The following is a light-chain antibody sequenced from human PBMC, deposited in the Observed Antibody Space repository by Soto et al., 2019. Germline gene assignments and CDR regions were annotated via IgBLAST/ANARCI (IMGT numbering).Light chain of an antibody. CDR3: PSYNNSLGGMV. V-gene: IGLV1-40*01. Sequence: QSVLTQPPSVSGAPGQRVTISCTGSSSNIGAGYEVHWYQQLPRTAPKLLIYGNSNRPSGVPDRFSGSKSGTSASLAITGLQAEGGADYYCPSYNNSLGGMVFGGGTKPPVL. CDR1: SSNIGAGYE. J-gene: IGLJ2*01. CDR2: GNS.